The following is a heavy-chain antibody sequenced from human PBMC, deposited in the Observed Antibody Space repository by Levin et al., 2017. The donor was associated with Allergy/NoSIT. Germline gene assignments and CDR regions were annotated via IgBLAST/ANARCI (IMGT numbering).Heavy chain of an antibody. CDR3: ARGLYDTSYYTIGA. D-gene: IGHD3/OR15-3a*01. V-gene: IGHV3-74*01. CDR2: INGDGSNT. Sequence: GGSLRISCAASGFTFSKYWMHWVRQAPGKGLVWVSRINGDGSNTNYADSVKGRFTISRDSAKSTLYLQMSSLRAEDTAVYYCARGLYDTSYYTIGAWGQGTLVTVSS. J-gene: IGHJ5*02. CDR1: GFTFSKYW.